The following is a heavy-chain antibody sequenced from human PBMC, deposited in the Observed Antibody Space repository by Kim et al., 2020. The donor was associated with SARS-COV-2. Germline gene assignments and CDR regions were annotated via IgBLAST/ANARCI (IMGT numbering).Heavy chain of an antibody. Sequence: AQKLQGRVTMTTDTSTSTAYMELRSLRSDDTAVYYCARHIAAAGTGYFQHWGQGTLVTVSS. D-gene: IGHD6-13*01. CDR3: ARHIAAAGTGYFQH. V-gene: IGHV1-18*01. J-gene: IGHJ1*01.